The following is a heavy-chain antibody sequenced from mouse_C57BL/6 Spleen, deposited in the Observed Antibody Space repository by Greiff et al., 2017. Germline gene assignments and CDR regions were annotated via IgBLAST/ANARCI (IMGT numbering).Heavy chain of an antibody. V-gene: IGHV1-82*01. CDR3: ARSGDYAMDH. CDR1: GYAFSSSW. J-gene: IGHJ4*01. Sequence: QVQLQQSGPELVKPGASVKISCKASGYAFSSSWMNWVKQRPGKGLEWIGRIYPGDGDTNYNGKFKGKATLTADKSSSTAYMQLSSLTSEDSAVYFCARSGDYAMDHWCQGTSVTVSS. CDR2: IYPGDGDT.